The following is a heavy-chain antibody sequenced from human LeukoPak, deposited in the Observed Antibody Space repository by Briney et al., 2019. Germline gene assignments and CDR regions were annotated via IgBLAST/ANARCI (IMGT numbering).Heavy chain of an antibody. Sequence: ASVKVSCKASGYTFTGYYMHWVRQAPGQGLEWMGWINPNSGGTNHAQKFQGRVTMTRDTSISTAYMELSRLRSDDTAVYYCARELEGYCSGGSCYDPDAFDIWGQGTMVTVSS. J-gene: IGHJ3*02. D-gene: IGHD2-15*01. CDR1: GYTFTGYY. CDR3: ARELEGYCSGGSCYDPDAFDI. V-gene: IGHV1-2*02. CDR2: INPNSGGT.